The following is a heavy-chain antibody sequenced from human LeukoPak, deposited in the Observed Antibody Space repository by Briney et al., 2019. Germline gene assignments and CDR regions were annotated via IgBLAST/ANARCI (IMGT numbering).Heavy chain of an antibody. Sequence: SETLSLTCTVSGGSISGYYWSWIRQPAGKGLEWIGRVYTSGSTNYNPTLKSRVTMSIDTSKNQFSLNLSSVTAADTAVYYCAKSPSGRGGYNWFDPWGQGTLVTVSS. CDR2: VYTSGST. J-gene: IGHJ5*02. CDR1: GGSISGYY. V-gene: IGHV4-4*07. D-gene: IGHD3-16*01. CDR3: AKSPSGRGGYNWFDP.